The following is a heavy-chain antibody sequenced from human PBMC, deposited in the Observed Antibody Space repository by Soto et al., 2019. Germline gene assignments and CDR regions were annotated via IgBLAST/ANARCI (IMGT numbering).Heavy chain of an antibody. CDR1: GFTFGTYA. CDR2: IGGSGGNT. D-gene: IGHD5-18*01. J-gene: IGHJ5*02. V-gene: IGHV3-23*01. CDR3: AKDRSVDTRDWFDP. Sequence: GGSLRLSCAASGFTFGTYAMNWVRQAPGKGLEWVSGIGGSGGNTYYTDSVKGRFTISRDNSKNTLYLQMNSLRADDTAVYYCAKDRSVDTRDWFDPWGQGTLVTVSS.